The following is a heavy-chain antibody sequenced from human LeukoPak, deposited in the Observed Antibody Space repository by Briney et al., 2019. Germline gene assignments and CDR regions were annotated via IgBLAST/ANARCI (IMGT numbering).Heavy chain of an antibody. Sequence: SQTLSLTCAISGDSVSSNSAAWNWIRQSPSRGLEWLGRTYYRSKWYNDYAVSVKSRITINPDTSKNQFSLQLNSVTPEDTAVYYCAREEFILGYFDWPRRNFDYWGQGTLVTVSS. CDR3: AREEFILGYFDWPRRNFDY. J-gene: IGHJ4*02. CDR2: TYYRSKWYN. V-gene: IGHV6-1*01. D-gene: IGHD3-9*01. CDR1: GDSVSSNSAA.